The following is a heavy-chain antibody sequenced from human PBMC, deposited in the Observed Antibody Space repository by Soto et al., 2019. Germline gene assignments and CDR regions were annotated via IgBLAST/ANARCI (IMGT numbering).Heavy chain of an antibody. CDR1: GYSFTSYW. J-gene: IGHJ6*02. D-gene: IGHD3-3*01. V-gene: IGHV5-10-1*01. CDR2: IDPSDSYT. Sequence: GESLKSSCKGSGYSFTSYWISWVRQMPGKGLEWMGRIDPSDSYTNYSPSFQGHVTISADKSISTAYLQWSSLKASDAAMYYCARLRPNYDFWSGYEYYYYYGMDVWGQGTTVTVSS. CDR3: ARLRPNYDFWSGYEYYYYYGMDV.